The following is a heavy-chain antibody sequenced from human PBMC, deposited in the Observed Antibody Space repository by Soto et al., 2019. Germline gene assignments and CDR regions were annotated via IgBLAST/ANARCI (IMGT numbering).Heavy chain of an antibody. CDR3: ARELFGRSVWFDP. J-gene: IGHJ5*02. Sequence: PSETLSLTCSVSNGSISSYYWSWIRQPPGKGLEWIGYIYYSGSTNYNPSLKSRVTISVDTSKNQFSLKLSSVTAADTAVYYCARELFGRSVWFDPWGQGTLVTVSS. V-gene: IGHV4-59*01. D-gene: IGHD3-10*01. CDR1: NGSISSYY. CDR2: IYYSGST.